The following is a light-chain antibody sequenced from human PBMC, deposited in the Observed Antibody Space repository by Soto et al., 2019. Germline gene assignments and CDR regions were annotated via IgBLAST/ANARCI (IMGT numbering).Light chain of an antibody. Sequence: QSALTQPASVSGSPGQSITISCTGTSSDVGYYDYVSWYQQHPGKAPKLLIYEVSNRPSGVSDRFSGSKSGNTASLTTSGLQAEDEADYFCNSYTTTATRVFRTGTKVTVL. V-gene: IGLV2-14*01. J-gene: IGLJ1*01. CDR1: SSDVGYYDY. CDR3: NSYTTTATRV. CDR2: EVS.